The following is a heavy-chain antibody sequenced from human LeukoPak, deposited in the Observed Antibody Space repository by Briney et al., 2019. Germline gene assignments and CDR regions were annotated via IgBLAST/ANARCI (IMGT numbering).Heavy chain of an antibody. CDR1: GFSLSDYW. CDR3: VRWARSFEL. D-gene: IGHD3-10*01. V-gene: IGHV3-7*01. J-gene: IGHJ4*02. Sequence: GGSLRLSCAASGFSLSDYWMSWVRQAPGKGPEWVANINHGGSETYYGDLVTGRFAISRDNDENALFLQMNNLRDDDTAVYYCVRWARSFELWGQGALVIVSS. CDR2: INHGGSET.